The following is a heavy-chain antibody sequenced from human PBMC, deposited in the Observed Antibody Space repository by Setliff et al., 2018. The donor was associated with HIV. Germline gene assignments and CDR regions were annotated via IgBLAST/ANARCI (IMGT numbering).Heavy chain of an antibody. V-gene: IGHV1-69*05. Sequence: GASVKVSCKASGGTFGRFGISWVRQAPGQGLEWMGGIIPTFTRANYAQKFQARVIITTDKSTSTAFTELTSLTSEDTAVYYCARSVHSLYGDYATYFDPWGQGTQVTVSS. CDR3: ARSVHSLYGDYATYFDP. CDR1: GGTFGRFG. J-gene: IGHJ5*02. D-gene: IGHD4-17*01. CDR2: IIPTFTRA.